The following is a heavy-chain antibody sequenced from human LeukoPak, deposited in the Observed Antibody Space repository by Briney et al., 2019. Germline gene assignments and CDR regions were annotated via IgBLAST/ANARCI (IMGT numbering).Heavy chain of an antibody. V-gene: IGHV3-33*01. J-gene: IGHJ4*02. D-gene: IGHD3-10*01. Sequence: PGGSLRLSCAASGFTFSSFGMHWVRQAPGRGLEWVAIIWYDGSHEYYADSVKGRFTISRDNSKNTLDLQMNSLRAEDTAVYYCARDYGSGIDCWGQGTLVTVSS. CDR2: IWYDGSHE. CDR3: ARDYGSGIDC. CDR1: GFTFSSFG.